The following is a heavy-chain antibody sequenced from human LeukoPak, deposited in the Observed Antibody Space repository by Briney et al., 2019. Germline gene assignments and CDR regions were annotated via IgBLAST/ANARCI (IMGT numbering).Heavy chain of an antibody. Sequence: RAGGSLRLSCAASGLTVSSNYMSWVRQAPGKGLEWVSVLYSDGSTYYADSVKGRLTISRDNSKNTLYLQMDSLRGEDTAMYFCARRPDYGGTPTFDYWGQGTLVTVSS. D-gene: IGHD4-23*01. CDR1: GLTVSSNY. CDR2: LYSDGST. CDR3: ARRPDYGGTPTFDY. V-gene: IGHV3-66*01. J-gene: IGHJ4*02.